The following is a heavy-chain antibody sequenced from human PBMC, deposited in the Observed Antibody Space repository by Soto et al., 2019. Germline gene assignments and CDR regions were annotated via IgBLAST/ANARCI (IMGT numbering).Heavy chain of an antibody. CDR3: AKDIDRWSSGPLAPFDY. CDR1: GFTFSSYG. CDR2: ISYDGSNK. V-gene: IGHV3-30*18. Sequence: PGGSLRLSCAASGFTFSSYGMHWVRQAPGKGLEWVAVISYDGSNKYYADSVKGRFTISRDNAKNSLYLQMNSLRAEDTALYYCAKDIDRWSSGPLAPFDYWGQGTLVTVS. J-gene: IGHJ4*02. D-gene: IGHD3-16*02.